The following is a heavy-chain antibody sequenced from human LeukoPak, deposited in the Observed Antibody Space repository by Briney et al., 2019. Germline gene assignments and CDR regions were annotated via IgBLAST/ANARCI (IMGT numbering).Heavy chain of an antibody. J-gene: IGHJ5*02. Sequence: SVKVSCKASGGTFSSYAISWVRQAPGQGLEWMGRIIPILGIANYAQKFLGRVTITADKSTSTAYMELSSLRSEDTAVYYCARGIAAAGDNWFDPWGQGTLVTVSS. CDR3: ARGIAAAGDNWFDP. CDR1: GGTFSSYA. D-gene: IGHD6-13*01. V-gene: IGHV1-69*04. CDR2: IIPILGIA.